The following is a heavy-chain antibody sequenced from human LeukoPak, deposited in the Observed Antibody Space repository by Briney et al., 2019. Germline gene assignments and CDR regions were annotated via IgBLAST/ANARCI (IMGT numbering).Heavy chain of an antibody. CDR2: INTNTGNP. Sequence: ASVKVSCKASGYTFTSYGISWVRQAPGQGLEWMGWINTNTGNPMYAQGFTGRFVFSLDTSVSTAYLQISSLKAEDSAVYYCAKNGLGAVVKTDWGQGTLVTVSS. V-gene: IGHV7-4-1*02. D-gene: IGHD3-22*01. CDR3: AKNGLGAVVKTD. CDR1: GYTFTSYG. J-gene: IGHJ4*02.